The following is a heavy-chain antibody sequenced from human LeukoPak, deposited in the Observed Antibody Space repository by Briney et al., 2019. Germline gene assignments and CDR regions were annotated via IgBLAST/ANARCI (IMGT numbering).Heavy chain of an antibody. CDR3: GRKAGDCGGGSCYSIDY. CDR2: IIPIFGTA. D-gene: IGHD2-15*01. J-gene: IGHJ4*02. Sequence: ASVKVSCKAFGGSFSSEAISWVRQDPGQGLEWMGGIIPIFGTANYAQKFQGRVTITTDESTNTAYMEVSSLRSEDTAVYYCGRKAGDCGGGSCYSIDYWGQGTLVTVSS. CDR1: GGSFSSEA. V-gene: IGHV1-69*05.